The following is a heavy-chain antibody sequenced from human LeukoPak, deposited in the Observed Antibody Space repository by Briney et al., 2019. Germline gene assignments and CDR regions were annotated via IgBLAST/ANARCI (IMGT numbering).Heavy chain of an antibody. J-gene: IGHJ3*02. CDR1: GFTFSSYA. Sequence: GGSLRLSCAASGFTFSSYAMSWVRQAPGKGLEWVSAISGSGGSTYYADSVKGRFTISRDNSKNTLYLQMNSLRAEDTAVYYCAPWDNYDSSGFSQSPDAFDIWGKGQMVPVSS. D-gene: IGHD3-22*01. V-gene: IGHV3-23*01. CDR3: APWDNYDSSGFSQSPDAFDI. CDR2: ISGSGGST.